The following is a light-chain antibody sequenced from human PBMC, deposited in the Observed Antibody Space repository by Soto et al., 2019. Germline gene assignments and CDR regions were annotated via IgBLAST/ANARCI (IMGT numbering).Light chain of an antibody. J-gene: IGLJ1*01. Sequence: QSVLTQPASVSGSPGQSIAVSCTGTSSDVGGYNFVSWYQHHPGKAPKLIIYDVNNRPSGVSDRFSGSKSGNTASLTISGLQAEDEADYYCTSYTSSFTDVFGAGTKLTVL. CDR3: TSYTSSFTDV. CDR2: DVN. V-gene: IGLV2-14*03. CDR1: SSDVGGYNF.